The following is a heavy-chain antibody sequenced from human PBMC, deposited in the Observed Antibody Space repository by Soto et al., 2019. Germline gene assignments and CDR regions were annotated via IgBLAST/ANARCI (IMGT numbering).Heavy chain of an antibody. CDR3: ARDKGVYGEEGMDV. J-gene: IGHJ6*02. D-gene: IGHD4-17*01. CDR2: ISSSSSYI. V-gene: IGHV3-21*01. Sequence: EVQPVESGGGLVKPGGSLRLSCAASGFTFSSYSMNWVRQAPGKGLEWVSSISSSSSYIYYADSVKGRFTISRDNAKNSLYLQMNSLRAEDTAVYYCARDKGVYGEEGMDVWGQGTTVTVSS. CDR1: GFTFSSYS.